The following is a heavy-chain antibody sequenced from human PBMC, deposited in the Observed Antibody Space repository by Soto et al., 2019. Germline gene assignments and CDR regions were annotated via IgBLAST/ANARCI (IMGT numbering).Heavy chain of an antibody. CDR3: ARGRRASFRGYSGYATYGMDV. Sequence: QVQLQQWGAGLLKPSETLSLTCAVYGGSFSGYYWSWIRQPPGQGLEWIGEINHSGSTNYNPSLKSRVTISVDTSKNQFSLKLSSVTAADTAVYYCARGRRASFRGYSGYATYGMDVWGQGTTVTVSS. V-gene: IGHV4-34*01. CDR1: GGSFSGYY. J-gene: IGHJ6*02. D-gene: IGHD5-12*01. CDR2: INHSGST.